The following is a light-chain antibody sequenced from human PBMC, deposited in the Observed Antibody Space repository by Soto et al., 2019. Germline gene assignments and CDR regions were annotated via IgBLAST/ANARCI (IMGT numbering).Light chain of an antibody. J-gene: IGKJ2*01. V-gene: IGKV4-1*01. Sequence: DIVMTQSPDSLAVSLGERATIDCKSSQSLLYGGNDRNYLAWYQHKPGQPPKVIMYWASTREAGVPDRFSGSGSGTHFTLTISSLQAEDVAVYYCQQYYTTPQTFGQGTKLEIK. CDR2: WAS. CDR1: QSLLYGGNDRNY. CDR3: QQYYTTPQT.